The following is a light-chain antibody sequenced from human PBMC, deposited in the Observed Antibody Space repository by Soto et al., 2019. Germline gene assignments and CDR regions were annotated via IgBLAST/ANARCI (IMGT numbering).Light chain of an antibody. CDR3: QQYNNWPLT. CDR2: GAS. J-gene: IGKJ5*01. V-gene: IGKV3-15*01. Sequence: EIVMAQSPATLSVSPGEGATLSCRASQTVSSNLAWYQQRPGQAPRLLIYGASTRATGVPARFSGSGSGKDFTFTISSLQSEDFAVYYCQQYNNWPLTFGQGTRLEIK. CDR1: QTVSSN.